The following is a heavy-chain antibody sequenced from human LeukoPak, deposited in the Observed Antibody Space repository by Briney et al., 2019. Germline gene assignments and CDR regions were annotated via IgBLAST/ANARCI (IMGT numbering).Heavy chain of an antibody. Sequence: GGSLRLSCVASGLTFRNYGMHWVRQSPDKGLEWVTFIPYDGKNKKFADSVKGRFTISRDNSNNTVHLVMNSLRVEDTAVYFCAKDRGWPKAFDFWGQGTMVTVSS. J-gene: IGHJ3*01. CDR2: IPYDGKNK. D-gene: IGHD1-26*01. CDR3: AKDRGWPKAFDF. V-gene: IGHV3-30*02. CDR1: GLTFRNYG.